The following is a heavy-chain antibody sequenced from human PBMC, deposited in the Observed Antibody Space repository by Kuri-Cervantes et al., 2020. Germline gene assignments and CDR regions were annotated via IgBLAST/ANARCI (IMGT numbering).Heavy chain of an antibody. CDR2: IWYDGSNK. CDR1: GFTFSSYG. V-gene: IGHV3-33*06. J-gene: IGHJ6*02. CDR3: AKSGTDWIHYYYYGMDV. D-gene: IGHD2-2*03. Sequence: GESLKISCAASGFTFSSYGMHWVRQAPGKGLEWVAVIWYDGSNKYYADSVKGRFTISRDNSKNTLYLQMNSLRAEDTAVYYCAKSGTDWIHYYYYGMDVWGQETTVTVSS.